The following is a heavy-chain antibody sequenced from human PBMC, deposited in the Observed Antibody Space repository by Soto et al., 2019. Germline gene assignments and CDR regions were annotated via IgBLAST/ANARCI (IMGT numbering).Heavy chain of an antibody. D-gene: IGHD6-19*01. V-gene: IGHV3-30-3*01. Sequence: QVQLVESGGAVVQPGRSLRLSCAASGFDFSSYAMHWVRQAPGKGLEWVAVISYDGSNKYYADSLKGRFTISRDISKNTVYLQLNSLRNEDTAVYFCARTLGQWLANYFDYWGQGTLVTVSS. CDR3: ARTLGQWLANYFDY. CDR1: GFDFSSYA. J-gene: IGHJ4*02. CDR2: ISYDGSNK.